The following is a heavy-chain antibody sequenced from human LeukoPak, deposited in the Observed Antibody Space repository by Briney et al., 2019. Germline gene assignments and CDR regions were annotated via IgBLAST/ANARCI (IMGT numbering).Heavy chain of an antibody. CDR1: GGSLSGYY. CDR3: ANAASCSVDY. V-gene: IGHV4-34*01. CDR2: VNHSGSS. Sequence: SETLSLTCDVYGGSLSGYYWSWIRQPPGQGLEWIGEVNHSGSSNYNPSLKSRVTISEDTSKNQFSLKLTSVTAADTAVYYCANAASCSVDYWGQGTLVTVSS. D-gene: IGHD2-15*01. J-gene: IGHJ4*02.